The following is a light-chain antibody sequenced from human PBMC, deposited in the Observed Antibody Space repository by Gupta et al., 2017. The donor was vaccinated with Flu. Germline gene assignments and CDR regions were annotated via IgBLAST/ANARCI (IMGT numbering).Light chain of an antibody. V-gene: IGKV3-20*01. CDR1: ESVPRNS. CDR3: QQYGRSPLT. CDR2: GVF. J-gene: IGKJ4*01. Sequence: CTLSFAPGDRATLSCMASESVPRNSLAWYQQKPGQAPRLLIYGVFTRATGVPDRFSGSGSGTDFTLTISGLEPEDLAVYCCQQYGRSPLTFSGGTKVEIK.